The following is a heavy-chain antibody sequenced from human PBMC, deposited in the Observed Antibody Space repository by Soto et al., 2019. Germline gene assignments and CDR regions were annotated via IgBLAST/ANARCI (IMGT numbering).Heavy chain of an antibody. CDR1: GGSINSGGYY. D-gene: IGHD6-13*01. CDR2: MYYSGST. Sequence: QVQLRESGPGLVKPSQTLSLTCTVSGGSINSGGYYWNWIRQHPGKGLEWIGYMYYSGSTYYNPFLRGRVIISADPSENHFSLKLGPVTAADTAVYFCAGGYRQSGYSSSWVFDYWGQGTLVNVSS. CDR3: AGGYRQSGYSSSWVFDY. V-gene: IGHV4-31*03. J-gene: IGHJ4*02.